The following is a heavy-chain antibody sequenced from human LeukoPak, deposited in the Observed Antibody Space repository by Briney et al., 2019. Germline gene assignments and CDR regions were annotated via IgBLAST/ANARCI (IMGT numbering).Heavy chain of an antibody. CDR1: GFTFSSYA. J-gene: IGHJ4*02. V-gene: IGHV3-23*01. Sequence: GGSLRLSCAASGFTFSSYAMSWVSQAPGKALEWVSAISGSGGSTYYADSVKGRFTISRDNSKNTLYLQMNSLRAEDTAVYYCAKDGSYDSSGPSYFDYWGQGTLVTVSS. CDR3: AKDGSYDSSGPSYFDY. D-gene: IGHD3-22*01. CDR2: ISGSGGST.